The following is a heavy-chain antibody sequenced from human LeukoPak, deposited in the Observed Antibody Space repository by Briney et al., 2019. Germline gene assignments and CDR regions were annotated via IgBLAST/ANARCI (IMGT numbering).Heavy chain of an antibody. CDR1: GFTLKDHA. J-gene: IGHJ5*02. V-gene: IGHV3-23*01. D-gene: IGHD2-2*01. Sequence: GGSLRLSCAASGFTLKDHAMAWVRQAPRKGLEYVSIITGDGTATHYSDSVKGRFTISRDNSKSTLYLQMNSLTAEDTAVYHCAKGVGPSAPNGRVFNSWGQGTLVTVSS. CDR3: AKGVGPSAPNGRVFNS. CDR2: ITGDGTAT.